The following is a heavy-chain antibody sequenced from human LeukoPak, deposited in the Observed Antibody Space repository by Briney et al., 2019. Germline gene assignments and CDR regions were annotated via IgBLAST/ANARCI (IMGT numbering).Heavy chain of an antibody. Sequence: QSGGSLRLSCAASGFTFSSYGMHWVRQAPGKGLEWVAVIWYDGSNKYYADSVKGRFTISRDNSKNTLYLQMNSLRAEDTAVYYCARDANRARYFDYWGQGTLVTVSS. J-gene: IGHJ4*02. CDR1: GFTFSSYG. D-gene: IGHD1-14*01. CDR3: ARDANRARYFDY. V-gene: IGHV3-33*01. CDR2: IWYDGSNK.